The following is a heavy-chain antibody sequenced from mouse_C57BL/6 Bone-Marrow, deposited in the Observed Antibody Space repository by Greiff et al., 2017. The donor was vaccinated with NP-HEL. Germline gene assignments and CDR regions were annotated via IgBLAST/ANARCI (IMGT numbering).Heavy chain of an antibody. CDR3: ASRADGYWCAY. V-gene: IGHV1-42*01. J-gene: IGHJ3*01. D-gene: IGHD2-3*01. CDR1: GYSFTGYY. Sequence: VQLQQSGPELVKPGASVKISCKASGYSFTGYYMNWVKQSPEKSLEWIGEINPSTGGTTYNQKFKAKATLTVDKSSSTAYMQLKSLTSEDSAVYYCASRADGYWCAYWGQGTLVTVSA. CDR2: INPSTGGT.